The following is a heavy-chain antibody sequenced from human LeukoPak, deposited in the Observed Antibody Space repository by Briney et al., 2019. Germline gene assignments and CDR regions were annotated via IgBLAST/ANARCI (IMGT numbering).Heavy chain of an antibody. J-gene: IGHJ6*03. CDR2: IKQDGSEK. CDR3: ARGNNPYGDWAPYYYYYMDV. V-gene: IGHV3-7*04. Sequence: GGSLRLSCAASGFTFSSYWMSWVRQAPGKGLEWVANIKQDGSEKYYVDSVKGRFTISRDNAKNSLYLQMNSLRAEDTAVYYCARGNNPYGDWAPYYYYYMDVWGKGTTVTISS. CDR1: GFTFSSYW. D-gene: IGHD4-17*01.